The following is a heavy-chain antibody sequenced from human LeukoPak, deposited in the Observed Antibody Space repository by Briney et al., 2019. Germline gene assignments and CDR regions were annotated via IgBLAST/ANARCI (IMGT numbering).Heavy chain of an antibody. Sequence: PGESLIIYCQGSGYNSAAYLIGWVRQMPGKGLEWMGIVYPGDSDTKYSPSFQGQVTISVDKSISTAYLQWSSLQASDTATYYCARQSTRGVFRFPVWLQGNTPIVSS. CDR3: ARQSTRGVFRFPV. D-gene: IGHD3-3*01. J-gene: IGHJ6*02. CDR2: VYPGDSDT. V-gene: IGHV5-51*01. CDR1: GYNSAAYL.